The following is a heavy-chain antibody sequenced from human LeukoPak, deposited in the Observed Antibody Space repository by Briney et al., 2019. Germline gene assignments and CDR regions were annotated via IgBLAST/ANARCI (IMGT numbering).Heavy chain of an antibody. CDR2: ISGSGGST. V-gene: IGHV3-23*01. J-gene: IGHJ4*02. Sequence: PGGSLRLSCAASGFTFSSYWMSWVRQALGKGLEWVSAISGSGGSTYYADSVKGRFTISRDNSKNTLYLQMNSLRAEDTAVYYCVSGSYYGRFDYWGQGTLVTVSS. D-gene: IGHD1-26*01. CDR1: GFTFSSYW. CDR3: VSGSYYGRFDY.